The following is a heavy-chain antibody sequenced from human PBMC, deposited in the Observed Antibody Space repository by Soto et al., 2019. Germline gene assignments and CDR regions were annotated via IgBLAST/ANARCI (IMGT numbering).Heavy chain of an antibody. Sequence: GGSLRLSCAASGFTFSSYGMHWVRQAPGKGLEWVAVISYDGSNKYYADSVKGRFTISRDNSKNTLYLQMNSLRAEDTAVYYCAKGGRLELLSGYAFDIWGQGTMVTVSS. CDR3: AKGGRLELLSGYAFDI. CDR2: ISYDGSNK. CDR1: GFTFSSYG. V-gene: IGHV3-30*18. J-gene: IGHJ3*02. D-gene: IGHD1-7*01.